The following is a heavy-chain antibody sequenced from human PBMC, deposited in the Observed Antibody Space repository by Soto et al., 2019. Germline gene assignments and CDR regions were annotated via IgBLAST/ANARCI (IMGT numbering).Heavy chain of an antibody. V-gene: IGHV4-34*01. CDR1: GGSFSGYY. CDR3: ARGDLRITSFGVVIRGACDI. D-gene: IGHD3-3*01. Sequence: SETLSLTCAVYGGSFSGYYWSWIRQPPGKGLEWIGEINHSGSTNYNPSLKSRVAISVDTSKNQFSLKLSSVTAADTAVYYCARGDLRITSFGVVIRGACDIWGQGTMVTVS. CDR2: INHSGST. J-gene: IGHJ3*02.